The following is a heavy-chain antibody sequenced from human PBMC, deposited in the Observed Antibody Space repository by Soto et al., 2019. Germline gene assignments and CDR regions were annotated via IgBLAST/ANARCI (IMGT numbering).Heavy chain of an antibody. CDR1: GYTFTGYY. CDR3: ARDIYMDIVVEVAATAPGY. Sequence: ASVKVSCKASGYTFTGYYMHWVRQAPGQGLEWMGWINPNSGGTNYAQKLQGRVTMTRDPSISTAYMELSRLRSDDTAVYYCARDIYMDIVVEVAATAPGYWGQGTLVTVSS. D-gene: IGHD2-15*01. J-gene: IGHJ4*02. V-gene: IGHV1-2*02. CDR2: INPNSGGT.